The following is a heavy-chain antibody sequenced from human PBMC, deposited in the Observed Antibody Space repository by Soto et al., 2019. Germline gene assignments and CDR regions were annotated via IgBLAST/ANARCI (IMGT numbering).Heavy chain of an antibody. CDR3: ARQDWDDYDILTTFDY. Sequence: QVQLQESGPGLVKPSETLSLTCTVSGGSISSYYWSWIRQPPGKGLEWIGYIYYSGSTNYNPSLKRRVTISVDTSKNQFSLKLSSVTAADTAVYYCARQDWDDYDILTTFDYWGQGTLVTVSS. V-gene: IGHV4-59*08. D-gene: IGHD3-9*01. CDR1: GGSISSYY. J-gene: IGHJ4*02. CDR2: IYYSGST.